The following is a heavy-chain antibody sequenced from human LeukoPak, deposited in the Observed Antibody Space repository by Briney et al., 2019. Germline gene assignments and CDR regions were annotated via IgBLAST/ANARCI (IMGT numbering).Heavy chain of an antibody. D-gene: IGHD3-10*01. CDR2: INPNSGGT. CDR3: ARVRSFYYGSGSYYNVLDY. CDR1: GYTFTGYY. Sequence: ASVKVSCKASGYTFTGYYMHWVRQAPGQGLEWMGWINPNSGGTNYAQKFQGRVTMTRDTSISTAYMELSRLRSDDTAVYYCARVRSFYYGSGSYYNVLDYWGQGTLVTVSS. V-gene: IGHV1-2*02. J-gene: IGHJ4*02.